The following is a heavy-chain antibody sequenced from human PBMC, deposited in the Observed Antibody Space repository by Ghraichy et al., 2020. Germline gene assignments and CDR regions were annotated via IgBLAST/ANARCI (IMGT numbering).Heavy chain of an antibody. CDR3: AKGSSWYGYYFDY. CDR2: INHSGST. J-gene: IGHJ4*02. CDR1: GGSFSGYY. V-gene: IGHV4-34*01. D-gene: IGHD6-13*01. Sequence: SQTLSLTCAVYGGSFSGYYWSWIRQPPWKGLEWIGEINHSGSTNYNPSLKSRVTISVDTSKNQFSLKLSSVTAADTAVYYCAKGSSWYGYYFDYWGQGTLVTVSS.